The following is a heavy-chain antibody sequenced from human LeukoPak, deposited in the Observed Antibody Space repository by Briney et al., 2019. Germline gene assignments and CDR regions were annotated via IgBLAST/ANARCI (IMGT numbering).Heavy chain of an antibody. CDR3: VREENMQPVAGSFDY. D-gene: IGHD6-19*01. CDR1: GFTFNTYA. CDR2: ISYDGIKK. Sequence: GGSLRLSWAASGFTFNTYAIHWVRQAPGKGLDWVAVISYDGIKKYYADSVKGRFTISRDNSKNMLYLEMNSLRAEDTAVYYCVREENMQPVAGSFDYWGQGTLVSVSS. V-gene: IGHV3-30*04. J-gene: IGHJ4*02.